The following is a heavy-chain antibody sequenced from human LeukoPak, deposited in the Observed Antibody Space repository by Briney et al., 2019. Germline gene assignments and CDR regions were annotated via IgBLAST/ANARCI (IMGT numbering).Heavy chain of an antibody. J-gene: IGHJ3*02. CDR3: ARHAYYYDRSGSYEAFDI. D-gene: IGHD3-22*01. CDR1: GGSISSYY. V-gene: IGHV4-59*08. Sequence: PSETLSLTCTVSGGSISSYYWSWIRQPPGKGLEWVGSMYYSGSTNYKPSLKSRVTISVDTSKDQFSLKLSSVTAADTAVYYCARHAYYYDRSGSYEAFDIWGQGTMVTVSS. CDR2: MYYSGST.